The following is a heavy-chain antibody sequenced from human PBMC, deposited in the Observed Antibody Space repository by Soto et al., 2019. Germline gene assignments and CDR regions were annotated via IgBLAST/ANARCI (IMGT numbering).Heavy chain of an antibody. V-gene: IGHV3-33*01. J-gene: IGHJ3*02. CDR3: ARDGLDYGDYPDAFDI. CDR2: IRFDGSNI. Sequence: GGSLRLSCVAPGVIFSCYGMHWVRQAPGKGLEWVAVIRFDGSNIYYADSVKGRFTISRDNSKNTLYLQMNSLRAEDSAVYYCARDGLDYGDYPDAFDIWGQGTMVTVSS. CDR1: GVIFSCYG. D-gene: IGHD4-17*01.